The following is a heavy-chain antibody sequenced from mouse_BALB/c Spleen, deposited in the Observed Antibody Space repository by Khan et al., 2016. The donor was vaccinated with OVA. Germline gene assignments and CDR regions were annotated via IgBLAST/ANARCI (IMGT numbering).Heavy chain of an antibody. V-gene: IGHV3-2*02. CDR1: GYSITSDYA. J-gene: IGHJ2*01. CDR2: ISYSGNT. Sequence: EVQLQESGPGLVKPSQSLSLTCTVIGYSITSDYAWNWIRQFPENKLEWMGFISYSGNTNYNPSLKSRISITRDTSKNQFFLQLNSVTTEDTATYYCARVYGGDFDYWGQGTTLTVSS. D-gene: IGHD1-1*01. CDR3: ARVYGGDFDY.